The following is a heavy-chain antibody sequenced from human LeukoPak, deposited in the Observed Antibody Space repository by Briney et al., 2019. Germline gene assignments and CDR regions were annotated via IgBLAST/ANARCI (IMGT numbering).Heavy chain of an antibody. CDR1: GFTLSTYW. D-gene: IGHD3-16*01. CDR3: ASWGAGGNS. V-gene: IGHV3-7*01. J-gene: IGHJ4*02. Sequence: GGSLRLSCAASGFTLSTYWTNWVRQVPGKGLDWVANINPDGSGKRYVDSVKGRFTIARDNADNSLSLQMNSLRAEDTAVYYCASWGAGGNSWGQGTLVTVSS. CDR2: INPDGSGK.